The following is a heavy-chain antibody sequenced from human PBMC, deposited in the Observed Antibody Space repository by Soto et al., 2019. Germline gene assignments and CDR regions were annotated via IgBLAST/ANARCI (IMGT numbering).Heavy chain of an antibody. D-gene: IGHD6-13*01. V-gene: IGHV1-18*04. J-gene: IGHJ3*02. CDR3: ARVEYSSSWSYLGDAFDI. Sequence: ASVKVSCKASGYTFTSYGISWVRQAPGQGLEWIGWISAYNGNTNYAQKLQGRVTMTTDTSTSTAYMELRSLRSDDTAVYYCARVEYSSSWSYLGDAFDIWGQGTMVTVSS. CDR1: GYTFTSYG. CDR2: ISAYNGNT.